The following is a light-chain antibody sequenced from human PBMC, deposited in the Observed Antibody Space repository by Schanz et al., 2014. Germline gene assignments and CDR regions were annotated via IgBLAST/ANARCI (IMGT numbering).Light chain of an antibody. V-gene: IGKV3-11*01. CDR1: QSVSSY. Sequence: EIVLTQSPATLSLSPGERATLSCRASQSVSSYLAWYQQKPGQAPRLLIHDVSKRASGIADRFSGSGSGAEFTLTISSLQSEDFAVYYCQQYNEWPGTFGQGTKVEIK. J-gene: IGKJ1*01. CDR3: QQYNEWPGT. CDR2: DVS.